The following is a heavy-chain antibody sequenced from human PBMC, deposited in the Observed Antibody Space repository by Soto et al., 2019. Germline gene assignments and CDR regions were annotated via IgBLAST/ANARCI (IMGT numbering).Heavy chain of an antibody. CDR2: VTGSGSQI. D-gene: IGHD2-21*02. CDR3: AKDAVYSDGLWLMDY. Sequence: GGSLRLSCAASGFTITTYAMTWFRQAPGKGLEGVSGVTGSGSQIYYAASVKGRFTISKDNSKNTLYLQRSSLREEDTAGYFCAKDAVYSDGLWLMDYWGQGTLVTVSS. J-gene: IGHJ4*02. CDR1: GFTITTYA. V-gene: IGHV3-23*01.